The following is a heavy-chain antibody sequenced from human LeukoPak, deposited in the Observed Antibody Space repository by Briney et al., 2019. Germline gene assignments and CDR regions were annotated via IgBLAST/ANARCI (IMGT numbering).Heavy chain of an antibody. J-gene: IGHJ5*02. D-gene: IGHD6-19*01. CDR3: AKSPYSGYSSA. CDR1: GGSISSYY. CDR2: IYYSGST. Sequence: PSETLSLTCTVSGGSISSYYWSWIRQPPGKGLEWIGYIYYSGSTNYNPSLKSRVTISVDTSKNQFSLKLSSVTAADTAVYYCAKSPYSGYSSAWGQGTLVTVSS. V-gene: IGHV4-59*01.